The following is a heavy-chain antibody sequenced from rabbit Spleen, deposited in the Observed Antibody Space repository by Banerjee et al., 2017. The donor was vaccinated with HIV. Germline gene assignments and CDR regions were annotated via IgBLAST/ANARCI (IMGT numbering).Heavy chain of an antibody. CDR1: GFSFSSSDY. J-gene: IGHJ3*01. Sequence: QSLEESGGDLVKPGASLTLTCTASGFSFSSSDYMCWVRQAPGKGLEWISCIAAGSSGFTYSATGAKGRFTVSRTSSTTVTLQMTSLTAADTATYFCARGCYCGHIYTTRFWGQGTLVTVS. CDR2: IAAGSSGFT. V-gene: IGHV1S40*01. D-gene: IGHD1-1*01. CDR3: ARGCYCGHIYTTRF.